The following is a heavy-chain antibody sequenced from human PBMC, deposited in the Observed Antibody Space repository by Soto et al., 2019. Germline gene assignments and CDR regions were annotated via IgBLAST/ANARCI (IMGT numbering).Heavy chain of an antibody. CDR1: GFTFSSYA. CDR3: ARRGSGSYYDY. CDR2: ISGSGGST. D-gene: IGHD1-26*01. J-gene: IGHJ4*02. V-gene: IGHV3-23*01. Sequence: PGGSLRLSCAASGFTFSSYAMSWVRQAPGKGLEWVSAISGSGGSTYYADSVKGRFTVSRDTSKNTLYLQMNSLRAEDTAVYYCARRGSGSYYDYWGQGTLVTVSS.